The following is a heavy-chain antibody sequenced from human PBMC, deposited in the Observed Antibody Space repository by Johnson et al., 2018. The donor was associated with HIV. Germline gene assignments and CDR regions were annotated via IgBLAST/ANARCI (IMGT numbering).Heavy chain of an antibody. J-gene: IGHJ3*02. Sequence: QVQLVESGGGVVQPGRSLRLSCAASGFTFSSYAMHWVRQAPGKGLEWVAVISYDGSNKYYADSVKGRFTFSRDNSKNTLYLQMTSLRAEDTAVYYCARDLETSGWYQGTFDIWGQGTMVTVSS. CDR1: GFTFSSYA. CDR2: ISYDGSNK. D-gene: IGHD6-19*01. V-gene: IGHV3-30-3*01. CDR3: ARDLETSGWYQGTFDI.